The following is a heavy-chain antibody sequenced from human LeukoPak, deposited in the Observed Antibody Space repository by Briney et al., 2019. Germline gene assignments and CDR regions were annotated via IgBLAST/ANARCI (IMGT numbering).Heavy chain of an antibody. V-gene: IGHV4-59*08. Sequence: SETLSLTCTVSGGSISSYYWSWIRQPPGKGLEWIGYIYYSGSTNYNPSLKSRVTISVDTSKNQFSLKLSSVTAADTAVYYCARSGSGPDSRSWYYYFDYWGQGTLVTVSS. CDR1: GGSISSYY. D-gene: IGHD6-13*01. CDR3: ARSGSGPDSRSWYYYFDY. CDR2: IYYSGST. J-gene: IGHJ4*02.